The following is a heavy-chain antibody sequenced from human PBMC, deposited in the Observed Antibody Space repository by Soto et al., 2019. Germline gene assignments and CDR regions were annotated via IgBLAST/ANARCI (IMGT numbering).Heavy chain of an antibody. Sequence: QVQLQESGPGLVKPSQTLSLTCTVSGGSISSGDYYWSWIRQPPGKGLEWIGYVFYSGTTYYNTSLKSRVTISVDTSKNQFSLKLSSVTAADTAVYYCARAVRGSYYDYWGQGTLVTVSS. CDR2: VFYSGTT. D-gene: IGHD1-26*01. CDR1: GGSISSGDYY. CDR3: ARAVRGSYYDY. J-gene: IGHJ4*02. V-gene: IGHV4-30-4*01.